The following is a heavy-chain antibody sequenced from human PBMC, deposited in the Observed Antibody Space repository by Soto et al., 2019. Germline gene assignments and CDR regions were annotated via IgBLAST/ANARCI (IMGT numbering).Heavy chain of an antibody. Sequence: LRLSCAASGFTFSSYALNWVRQAPGKGLEWVAEISGSGTSTYYAPSVKGRFIISSDSSKNTLYLRMYSLRAEDTAMYYCAKSLSALFSLGDFKYWGQGALVTVSS. CDR3: AKSLSALFSLGDFKY. D-gene: IGHD2-21*01. V-gene: IGHV3-23*01. J-gene: IGHJ4*02. CDR2: ISGSGTST. CDR1: GFTFSSYA.